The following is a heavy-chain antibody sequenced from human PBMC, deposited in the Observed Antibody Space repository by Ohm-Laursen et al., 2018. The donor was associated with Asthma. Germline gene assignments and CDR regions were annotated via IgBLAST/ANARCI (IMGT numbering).Heavy chain of an antibody. CDR2: IYYSGST. CDR3: ARGGDGGNPDY. CDR1: GGSISSYF. J-gene: IGHJ4*02. Sequence: SQTLSLTCTVSGGSISSYFWSWIRQPPGKGLEWIGYIYYSGSTNYNPSLKSRVTISVDTSKIHFSLKLSSVTAADTAVYYCARGGDGGNPDYWGQGTLVTVSS. D-gene: IGHD4-23*01. V-gene: IGHV4-59*01.